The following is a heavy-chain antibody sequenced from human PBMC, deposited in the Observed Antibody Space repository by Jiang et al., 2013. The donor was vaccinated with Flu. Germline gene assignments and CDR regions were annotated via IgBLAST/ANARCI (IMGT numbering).Heavy chain of an antibody. D-gene: IGHD1-14*01. CDR2: ISTYNGNT. J-gene: IGHJ5*02. Sequence: SWVRQAPGQGLEWMGWISTYNGNTNYAQKLQGRVIMTTDTSTSTAYMELRSLRSDDTAVYYCARDWYPNWFDPWGQGTLVTISS. V-gene: IGHV1-18*01. CDR3: ARDWYPNWFDP.